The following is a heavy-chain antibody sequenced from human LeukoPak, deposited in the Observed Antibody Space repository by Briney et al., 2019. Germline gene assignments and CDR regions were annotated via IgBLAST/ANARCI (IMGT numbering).Heavy chain of an antibody. CDR3: ARERPQIAPSSSGWGFDY. Sequence: ASVKVSCKASGYTFTSYYMHWVRQASGRRLEWMGIINPSGSSTSHAQKFQGRVTMTRDTSTSTVYMELSSLRSEDTAVYYCARERPQIAPSSSGWGFDYWGQGTLVTVSS. V-gene: IGHV1-46*01. J-gene: IGHJ4*02. CDR1: GYTFTSYY. CDR2: INPSGSST. D-gene: IGHD6-19*01.